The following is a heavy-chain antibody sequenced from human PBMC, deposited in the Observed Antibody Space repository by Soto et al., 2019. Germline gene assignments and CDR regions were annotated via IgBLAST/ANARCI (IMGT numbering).Heavy chain of an antibody. D-gene: IGHD6-13*01. CDR1: GFTFSSYA. CDR3: AKDLTAAAGQKHYYYYGMDV. J-gene: IGHJ6*02. CDR2: ISGSGGST. Sequence: PGGSLRLSCAASGFTFSSYAMSWVRQAPGKGLEWVSAISGSGGSTYYADSVKGRFTISRDNSKNTLYLQMNSLRAEDTAVYYCAKDLTAAAGQKHYYYYGMDVWGQGTTVTVSS. V-gene: IGHV3-23*01.